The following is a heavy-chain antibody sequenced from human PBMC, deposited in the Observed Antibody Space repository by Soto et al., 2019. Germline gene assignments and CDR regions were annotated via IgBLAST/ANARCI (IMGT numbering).Heavy chain of an antibody. Sequence: QVQLVQSGAEVKKPGASVKVSCKASGYTFIGYARVWVRQAPGQGLEWMGWISAYNGNTDYAQKFQGRVTMTTDTSTSTAYMELRSLTSDDTAVYYCARPFGDYGDYAWSLRYWGQGTLVTVSS. V-gene: IGHV1-18*01. J-gene: IGHJ4*02. D-gene: IGHD4-17*01. CDR3: ARPFGDYGDYAWSLRY. CDR1: GYTFIGYA. CDR2: ISAYNGNT.